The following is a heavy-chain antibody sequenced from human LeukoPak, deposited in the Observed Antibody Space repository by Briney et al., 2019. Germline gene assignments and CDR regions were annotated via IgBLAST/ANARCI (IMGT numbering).Heavy chain of an antibody. CDR2: IYYSGST. CDR3: ARGHDKVRATYHFDY. J-gene: IGHJ4*02. D-gene: IGHD1-26*01. V-gene: IGHV4-61*01. Sequence: SETLSLTCTVSGYSISSSYYWSWIRQPPGKGLGWIGSIYYSGSTKYNLSLKSRVTISVDTSKNQFSLKLSSVTAADTAVYLCARGHDKVRATYHFDYWGKGTLVTVSS. CDR1: GYSISSSYY.